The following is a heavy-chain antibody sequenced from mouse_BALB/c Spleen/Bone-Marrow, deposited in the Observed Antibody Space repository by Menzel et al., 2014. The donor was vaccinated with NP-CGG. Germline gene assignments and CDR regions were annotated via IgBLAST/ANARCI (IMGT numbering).Heavy chain of an antibody. J-gene: IGHJ2*01. D-gene: IGHD2-3*01. CDR1: GYTFSDYT. CDR3: ARGRWYY. CDR2: VNPNIGGT. V-gene: IGHV1-22*01. Sequence: VQLQQSGPELVKPGASVKISCKTSGYTFSDYTLHWVKQSHGKSLEWIGGVNPNIGGTSYNQKFKGRASLTVNKSSTTAYMELRSLTSDDSAVYYCARGRWYYWGQGTTLTVSS.